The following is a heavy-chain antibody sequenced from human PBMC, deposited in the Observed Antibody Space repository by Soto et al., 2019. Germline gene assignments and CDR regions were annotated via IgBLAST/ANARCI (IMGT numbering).Heavy chain of an antibody. CDR2: IAGDGSRT. Sequence: EMQLVESGGGLVQPGGALRLSCAASGFTFNTYWMHWVRQAPWKGLVWGSHIAGDGSRTTYADSVRGGFTISRDNAKKELFRQMSSLRVEETAVYYCARDYPTSGIEFWGQGNLVIVSS. D-gene: IGHD5-12*01. V-gene: IGHV3-74*01. J-gene: IGHJ4*02. CDR3: ARDYPTSGIEF. CDR1: GFTFNTYW.